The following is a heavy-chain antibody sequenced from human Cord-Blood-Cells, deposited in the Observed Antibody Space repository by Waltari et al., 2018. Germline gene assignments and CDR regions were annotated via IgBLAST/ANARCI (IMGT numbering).Heavy chain of an antibody. V-gene: IGHV3-7*01. CDR2: IKHDGSEK. J-gene: IGHJ4*02. CDR3: ARVGSGYDYDY. CDR1: GFTFSSYW. D-gene: IGHD5-12*01. Sequence: VESGGGLVQPGGSLRLSCAASGFTFSSYWMSWVRQAPGKGLAWVANIKHDGSEKYYVDSVKGRFTISRDNAKNSLYLQMNSLRAEDTAVYYCARVGSGYDYDYWGQGTLVTVSS.